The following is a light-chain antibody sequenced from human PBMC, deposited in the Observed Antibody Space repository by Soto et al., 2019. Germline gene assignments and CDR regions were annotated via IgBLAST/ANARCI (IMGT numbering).Light chain of an antibody. V-gene: IGKV3-15*01. CDR1: QSVSSN. CDR2: GAS. J-gene: IGKJ2*01. CDR3: QPYNTRFPYT. Sequence: EIVMTQSPATLSVSPGERATLSCRASQSVSSNLAWYQQKPGQAPRLLIYGASTRATGIPARFSGSGSGTEFTLTISSLQSEDFVVYCCQPYNTRFPYTFVQGTKVDI.